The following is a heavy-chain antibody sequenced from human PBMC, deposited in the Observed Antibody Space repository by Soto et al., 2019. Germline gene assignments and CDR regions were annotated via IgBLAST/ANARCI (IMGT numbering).Heavy chain of an antibody. CDR2: IYYAGST. V-gene: IGHV4-59*08. Sequence: SETLSLTCAVYCGSFSGYYWTWIRQPPGTGLEWIGFIYYAGSTKYNPSLNSRVTISVDTSKNQFSLTVTSVTAADTAVYYCARGSRWLEFDYWGQGTLVTVS. D-gene: IGHD3-22*01. CDR3: ARGSRWLEFDY. CDR1: CGSFSGYY. J-gene: IGHJ4*02.